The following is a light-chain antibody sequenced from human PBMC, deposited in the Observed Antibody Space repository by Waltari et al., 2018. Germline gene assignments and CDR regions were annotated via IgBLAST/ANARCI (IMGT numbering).Light chain of an antibody. Sequence: DIVMTQSPDSLAVSLAARATITCNAGQSLLFRSNNKNYLAGYQQKPAQHPKLLISWASTRQSGVPDRFSGSGSGTDFTLTISSLQTEDVAVYYCQQYYTTPLTFGGGTKVEIK. CDR3: QQYYTTPLT. V-gene: IGKV4-1*01. CDR1: QSLLFRSNNKNY. CDR2: WAS. J-gene: IGKJ4*01.